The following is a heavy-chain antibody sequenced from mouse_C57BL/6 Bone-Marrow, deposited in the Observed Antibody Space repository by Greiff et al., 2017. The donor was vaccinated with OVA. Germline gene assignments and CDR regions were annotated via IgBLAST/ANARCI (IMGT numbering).Heavy chain of an antibody. CDR2: INPSSGYT. CDR1: GYTFTSYT. Sequence: VKLLESGAELARPGASVKMSCKASGYTFTSYTMHWVKQRPGQGLEWIGYINPSSGYTKYNQKFKDKATLTADKSSSTAYMQLSSLTSEDSAVYYCASDITTVVGPYVWGTGTTVTVSS. J-gene: IGHJ1*03. CDR3: ASDITTVVGPYV. D-gene: IGHD1-1*01. V-gene: IGHV1-4*01.